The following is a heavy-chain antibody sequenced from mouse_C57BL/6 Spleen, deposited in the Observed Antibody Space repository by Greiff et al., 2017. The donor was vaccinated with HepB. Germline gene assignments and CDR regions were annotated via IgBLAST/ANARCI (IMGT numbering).Heavy chain of an antibody. J-gene: IGHJ2*01. Sequence: GGGLVQPKGSLKLSCAASGFSFNTYAMNWVRQAPGKGLEWVARIRSKSNNYATYYADSVKDRFTISRDDSESMLYLQMNNLKTEDTAMYYCVRHAGYYFDYWGQGTTLTVSS. V-gene: IGHV10-1*01. CDR2: IRSKSNNYAT. CDR1: GFSFNTYA. CDR3: VRHAGYYFDY.